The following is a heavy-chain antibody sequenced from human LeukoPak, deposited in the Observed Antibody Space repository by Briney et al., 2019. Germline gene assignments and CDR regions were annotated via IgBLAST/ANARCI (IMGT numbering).Heavy chain of an antibody. Sequence: GGSLRLSCAASGFTFSSYAMSWVRQAPGKGLEWVSAISGSGGSTYYADSVKGRFTISRDNSKNTLYLQMNSLRAEDKAVYYCARDIAARRFDYWGQGTLVTVSS. CDR3: ARDIAARRFDY. V-gene: IGHV3-23*01. CDR2: ISGSGGST. J-gene: IGHJ4*02. D-gene: IGHD6-6*01. CDR1: GFTFSSYA.